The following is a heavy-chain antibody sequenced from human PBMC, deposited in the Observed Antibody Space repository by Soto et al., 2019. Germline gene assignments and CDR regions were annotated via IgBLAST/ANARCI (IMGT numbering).Heavy chain of an antibody. Sequence: GGSLRLSCAASGFTFSSYAMHWVRQAPGKGLEWVAVISYDGSNKYYADSVKGRFTISRDNSKNTLYLQMNSLRAEDTAVYYCARGRTGDYDASQYFQHWGQGTLVTVSS. D-gene: IGHD4-17*01. CDR3: ARGRTGDYDASQYFQH. CDR2: ISYDGSNK. V-gene: IGHV3-30-3*01. J-gene: IGHJ1*01. CDR1: GFTFSSYA.